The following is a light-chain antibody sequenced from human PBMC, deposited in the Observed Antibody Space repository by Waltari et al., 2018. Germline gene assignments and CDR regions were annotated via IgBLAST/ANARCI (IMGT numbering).Light chain of an antibody. J-gene: IGKJ1*01. CDR2: DAS. CDR1: QSVGKF. V-gene: IGKV3-20*01. Sequence: EIVLTQSPRTPSLSPGERATLSCRASQSVGKFLAWYQKKPGQAPRLLIYDASSRATGIPDRFSGSGFGTDFSLTISRLEPEDFAVYYCQHYVRLPVSFGQGTKVGIK. CDR3: QHYVRLPVS.